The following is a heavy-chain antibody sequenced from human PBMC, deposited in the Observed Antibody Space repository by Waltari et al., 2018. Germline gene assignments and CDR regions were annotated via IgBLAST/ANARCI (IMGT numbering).Heavy chain of an antibody. Sequence: EEQLVESGGGLVKPGGSLRLSCAGSGFTFINYNMNWVRQAPGKGLEWVSSIITTSTYTHYADSVKGRFTISRDNAKNSLFLQMNSLTTEDTAVYYCATGGWGFYFDYWGQGTLLTVSS. V-gene: IGHV3-21*01. D-gene: IGHD7-27*01. CDR1: GFTFINYN. J-gene: IGHJ4*02. CDR3: ATGGWGFYFDY. CDR2: IITTSTYT.